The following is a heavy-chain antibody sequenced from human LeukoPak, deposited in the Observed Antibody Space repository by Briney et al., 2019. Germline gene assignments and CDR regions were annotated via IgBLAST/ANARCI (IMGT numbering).Heavy chain of an antibody. CDR3: ARDRPPSGSYNHNWFDP. CDR2: INPNSGGT. D-gene: IGHD1-26*01. V-gene: IGHV1-2*02. CDR1: GYTFTGYY. Sequence: ASVKVSCKASGYTFTGYYMHWVRQAPGQGLEWMGWINPNSGGTNYAQKFQGRVTMTRDTSISTAYMELSRLRSDDTAVYYSARDRPPSGSYNHNWFDPWGQGTLVTVSS. J-gene: IGHJ5*02.